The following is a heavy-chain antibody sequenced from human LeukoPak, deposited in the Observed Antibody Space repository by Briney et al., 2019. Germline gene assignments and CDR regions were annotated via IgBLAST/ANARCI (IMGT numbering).Heavy chain of an antibody. D-gene: IGHD4-23*01. Sequence: ASVKVFCKASGYTFNTYGISWVRQAPGQGLEWMGWISGNNGYTNYAQKLQGRVTMTTDTSTNAAYMELRSLRSDDTAVYYCGRDLIDYGGNIVYWGQGTLVTVSS. J-gene: IGHJ4*02. CDR3: GRDLIDYGGNIVY. V-gene: IGHV1-18*01. CDR1: GYTFNTYG. CDR2: ISGNNGYT.